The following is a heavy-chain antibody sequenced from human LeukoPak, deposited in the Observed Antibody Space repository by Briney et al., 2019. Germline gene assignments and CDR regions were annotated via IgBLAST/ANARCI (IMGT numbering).Heavy chain of an antibody. J-gene: IGHJ5*02. V-gene: IGHV4-59*12. CDR3: ARDGSGSYYNAWYWFDP. Sequence: SETLSLTCTVSGGAISYYYWNWIRQPPGKGLEWIGYIYYTGNTNYNPSLKSRVTISVDTSKNQFSLKLSSVTAADTAVYYCARDGSGSYYNAWYWFDPWGQGTLVTVSS. D-gene: IGHD3-10*01. CDR2: IYYTGNT. CDR1: GGAISYYY.